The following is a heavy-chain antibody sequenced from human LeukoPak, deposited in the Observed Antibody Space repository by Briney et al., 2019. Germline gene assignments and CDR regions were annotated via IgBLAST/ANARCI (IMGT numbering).Heavy chain of an antibody. CDR1: GYSISSGHY. CDR3: ARSLRDTSSTAGYDS. Sequence: SSQTLSLTCNVSGYSISSGHYWAWIRQPPGKGLEWIGSISYRGDTYYNPSLKSRVTMSVDSSKSQLSLKVRSVTAADTAVYFCARSLRDTSSTAGYDSWGQGALVTVSS. D-gene: IGHD2-2*01. V-gene: IGHV4-38-2*02. CDR2: ISYRGDT. J-gene: IGHJ4*02.